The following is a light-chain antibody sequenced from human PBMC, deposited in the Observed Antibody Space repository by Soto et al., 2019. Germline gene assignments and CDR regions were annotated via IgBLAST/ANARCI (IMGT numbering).Light chain of an antibody. CDR1: QSISSY. CDR2: AAS. Sequence: DIQMTQSPSSLSASVGDRVTITCRASQSISSYLNWYQQKPGKAPKLLIYAASSLQTGVASRFSGSGSGTEFSLTISSLQPDDFAVYYCQQYNEFQYTFGQGTRLDI. V-gene: IGKV1-39*01. CDR3: QQYNEFQYT. J-gene: IGKJ2*01.